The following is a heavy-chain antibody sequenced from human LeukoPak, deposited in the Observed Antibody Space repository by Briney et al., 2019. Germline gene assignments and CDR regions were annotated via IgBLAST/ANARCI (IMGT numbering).Heavy chain of an antibody. D-gene: IGHD2-21*01. CDR1: GFSFSSSA. CDR2: INAGGGST. J-gene: IGHJ6*02. V-gene: IGHV3-23*01. Sequence: PGGSLRLSCAASGFSFSSSAMSWVRQAPGKGLEWVSTINAGGGSTYYADSVQGRFTISRENSKDTMYLQMNSLRAEDTAVYNCAKHIGDSEYYGMDVWGQGTTVTVSS. CDR3: AKHIGDSEYYGMDV.